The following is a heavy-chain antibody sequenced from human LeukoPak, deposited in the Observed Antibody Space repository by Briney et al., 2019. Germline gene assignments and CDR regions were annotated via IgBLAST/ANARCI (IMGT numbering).Heavy chain of an antibody. D-gene: IGHD3-10*01. Sequence: GGSLRLSCAASGFTFSSYSMNWFRRAPGEGLEWVSYISSSSSTIYYADSVKGRFTISRDNAKNSLYLQMNSLRAEDTAVYYCARVASGSGSYRTLLSYWGQGTLVTVSS. J-gene: IGHJ4*02. CDR3: ARVASGSGSYRTLLSY. V-gene: IGHV3-48*01. CDR2: ISSSSSTI. CDR1: GFTFSSYS.